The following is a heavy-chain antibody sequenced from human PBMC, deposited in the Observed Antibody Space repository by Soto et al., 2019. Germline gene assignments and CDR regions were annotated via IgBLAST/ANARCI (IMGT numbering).Heavy chain of an antibody. D-gene: IGHD4-17*01. V-gene: IGHV3-23*01. Sequence: EVQLLESGGGLVQPGGSLRLSCGASGFSFSSFAVSWFRQAPGKGLEWVSFIRGSGLKTNYADSVKGRFTISRDNSKNTIYLQMNSLRAEDTAVYYCVKGADFGDFVGGGYFDYWGQGTLVTVSS. CDR1: GFSFSSFA. J-gene: IGHJ4*02. CDR3: VKGADFGDFVGGGYFDY. CDR2: IRGSGLKT.